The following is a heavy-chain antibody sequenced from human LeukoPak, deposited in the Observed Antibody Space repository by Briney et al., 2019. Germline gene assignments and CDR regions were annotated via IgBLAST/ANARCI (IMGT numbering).Heavy chain of an antibody. D-gene: IGHD6-13*01. J-gene: IGHJ6*03. CDR1: GGTFSSYA. CDR3: ARVLRYSSSWYTDYYYYMDV. CDR2: IIPIFGTA. Sequence: SVKVSCKASGGTFSSYAISWVRQAPGQGLEWMGGIIPIFGTANYAQKFQGRVTITADESTSTAYMELSSLRAEDTAVYYCARVLRYSSSWYTDYYYYMDVWGKGTTVTISS. V-gene: IGHV1-69*13.